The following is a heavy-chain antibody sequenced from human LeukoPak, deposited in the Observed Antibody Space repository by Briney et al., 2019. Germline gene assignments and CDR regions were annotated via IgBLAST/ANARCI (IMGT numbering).Heavy chain of an antibody. V-gene: IGHV1-2*02. CDR3: ARDHSTYSSSRYDAFDI. CDR1: GYTFTDYY. J-gene: IGHJ3*02. D-gene: IGHD6-13*01. CDR2: INPNSGGT. Sequence: ASVKVSCKASGYTFTDYYIHWVRQAPGQGLEWMGWINPNSGGTNYAQKFQGRITMTRDTSISTAYMELSRLRSDDTAVYYCARDHSTYSSSRYDAFDIWGQGTMVTVSS.